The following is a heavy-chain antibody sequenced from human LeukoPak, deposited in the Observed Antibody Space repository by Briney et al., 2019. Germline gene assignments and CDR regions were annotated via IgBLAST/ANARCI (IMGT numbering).Heavy chain of an antibody. CDR1: GFTFNYYW. Sequence: PGGSLRHSCAASGFTFNYYWMTWVRQAPGKGLEWVATIKEDGTEIYYVDSVKGRFTISRDNANNSMYLQMNSLRAGDTAVYFCARRERTFYYEGGVSNYFYYMVVWARRPTVAVSS. D-gene: IGHD3-22*01. J-gene: IGHJ6*03. CDR2: IKEDGTEI. V-gene: IGHV3-7*01. CDR3: ARRERTFYYEGGVSNYFYYMVV.